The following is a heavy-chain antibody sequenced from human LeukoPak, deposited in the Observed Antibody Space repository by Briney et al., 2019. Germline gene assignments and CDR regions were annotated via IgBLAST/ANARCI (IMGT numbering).Heavy chain of an antibody. CDR2: IYSGGST. J-gene: IGHJ4*02. V-gene: IGHV3-53*05. Sequence: PGGSLRLSCAASGFTVSSNYMSWVRQAPGKGLEWVSVIYSGGSTYYADSVKGRFTISRDNSKNTLYLQMNSLRAEDTAVYYCAKDYDFWSGYHDYWGQGTLVTVSS. D-gene: IGHD3-3*01. CDR3: AKDYDFWSGYHDY. CDR1: GFTVSSNY.